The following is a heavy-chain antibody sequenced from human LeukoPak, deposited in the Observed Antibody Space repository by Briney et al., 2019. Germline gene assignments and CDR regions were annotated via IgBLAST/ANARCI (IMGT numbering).Heavy chain of an antibody. CDR2: IYHSGST. CDR3: ARDRGSGSYYSLDNWFDP. V-gene: IGHV4-30-2*01. D-gene: IGHD3-10*01. Sequence: SQTLSLTCAVSGGSISSGGYSWSWIRQPPGKGLEWIGYIYHSGSTYYNPSLKSRVTISVDRSKNQSSLKLSSVTAADTAVYYCARDRGSGSYYSLDNWFDPWGQGTLVTVSS. CDR1: GGSISSGGYS. J-gene: IGHJ5*02.